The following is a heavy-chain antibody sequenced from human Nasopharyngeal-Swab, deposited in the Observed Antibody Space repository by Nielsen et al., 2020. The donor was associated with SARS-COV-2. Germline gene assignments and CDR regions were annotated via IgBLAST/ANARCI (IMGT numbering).Heavy chain of an antibody. D-gene: IGHD3-3*01. Sequence: WIRQPPGKGLEWVSAISGSGGSTYYADSVKGRFTISRDNAKNSLYLQMNSLRAEDTAVYYCARDRYDFWSGYYTPYYYYYGMDVWGQGTTVTVSS. V-gene: IGHV3-21*01. J-gene: IGHJ6*02. CDR3: ARDRYDFWSGYYTPYYYYYGMDV. CDR2: ISGSGGST.